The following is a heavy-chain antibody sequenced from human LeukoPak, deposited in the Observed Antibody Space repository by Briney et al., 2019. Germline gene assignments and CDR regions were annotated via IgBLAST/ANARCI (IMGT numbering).Heavy chain of an antibody. V-gene: IGHV1-69*06. D-gene: IGHD3-10*01. J-gene: IGHJ4*02. CDR1: GGTFSSYA. CDR3: ATPPFAYGSGSLVDY. CDR2: IIPIFGTA. Sequence: SVKVSCKASGGTFSSYAISWVRQAPGQGLEWMGGIIPIFGTASYAQKFQGRVTITADTSTDTAYMELSSLRSEDTAVYYCATPPFAYGSGSLVDYWGQGTLVTVSS.